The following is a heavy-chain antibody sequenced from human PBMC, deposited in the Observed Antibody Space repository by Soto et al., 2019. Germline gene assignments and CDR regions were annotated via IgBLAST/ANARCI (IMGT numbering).Heavy chain of an antibody. V-gene: IGHV1-69*13. CDR1: GGTFSSYA. CDR3: ARGYSPANYYASSGCLGY. J-gene: IGHJ4*02. CDR2: IIPIFGTA. Sequence: SVKVSCKASGGTFSSYAISWVRQAPGQGLEWMGGIIPIFGTANYAQKFQGRVTITADESTSTAYMELGSLRSEDTAVYYCARGYSPANYYASSGCLGYWGQGTLVTVSS. D-gene: IGHD3-22*01.